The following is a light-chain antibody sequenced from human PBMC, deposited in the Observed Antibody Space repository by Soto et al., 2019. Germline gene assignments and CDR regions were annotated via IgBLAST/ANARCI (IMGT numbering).Light chain of an antibody. J-gene: IGKJ1*01. CDR2: DAS. CDR1: QSVSSY. V-gene: IGKV3-20*01. Sequence: EIVLTHSPGTLSLSSWERATLSCRASQSVSSYLAWYQQKPGQAPRLLIYDASTRATGIPDRFSGSGSGTDFTLTISRLEPEDFAVYCCQQFDGSLWTFGPGTKVDIK. CDR3: QQFDGSLWT.